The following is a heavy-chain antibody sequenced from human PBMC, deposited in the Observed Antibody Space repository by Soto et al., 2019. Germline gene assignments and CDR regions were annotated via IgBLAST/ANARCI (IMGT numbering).Heavy chain of an antibody. CDR3: ARDVRGSERDY. CDR1: GYTFTSYA. J-gene: IGHJ4*02. V-gene: IGHV1-3*01. CDR2: INAGNGNT. Sequence: ASVKVSCKASGYTFTSYAMHWVRQAPGQRLEWMGWINAGNGNTKYSQKFQGRVTITRDTFASTAYMELSSLRSEDTAVYYCARDVRGSERDYWGQGTLVTVSS. D-gene: IGHD1-1*01.